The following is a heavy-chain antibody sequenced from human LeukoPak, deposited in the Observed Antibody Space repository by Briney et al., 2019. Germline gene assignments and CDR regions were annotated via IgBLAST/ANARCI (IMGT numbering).Heavy chain of an antibody. CDR2: INYSGNT. Sequence: SETLSLTCTVSGDSISSYYWSWIRQPPGKGLEWMGYINYSGNTNYNPSLKSRVTISVDTSKNQFTLRLTSVTAADTAVYYCAREGRQDYVYFDCWGQGTLVTVSS. V-gene: IGHV4-59*01. CDR3: AREGRQDYVYFDC. CDR1: GDSISSYY. J-gene: IGHJ4*02. D-gene: IGHD4-17*01.